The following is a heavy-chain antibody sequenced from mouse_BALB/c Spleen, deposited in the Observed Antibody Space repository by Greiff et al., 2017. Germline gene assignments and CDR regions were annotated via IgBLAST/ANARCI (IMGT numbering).Heavy chain of an antibody. D-gene: IGHD2-14*01. CDR3: ARFYRYDGLNY. Sequence: VQLQQSGPGLVKPSQSLSLTCTVTGYSITSDYAWNWIRQFPGNKLEWMGYISYSGSTSYNPSLKSRISITRDTSKNQFFLQLNSVTTEDTATYYCARFYRYDGLNYWGQGTSVTVSS. CDR2: ISYSGST. V-gene: IGHV3-2*02. J-gene: IGHJ4*01. CDR1: GYSITSDYA.